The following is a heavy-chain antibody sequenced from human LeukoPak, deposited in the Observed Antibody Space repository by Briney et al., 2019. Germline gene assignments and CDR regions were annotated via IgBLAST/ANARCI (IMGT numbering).Heavy chain of an antibody. V-gene: IGHV4-30-2*01. D-gene: IGHD3-16*01. CDR3: ARSSLRGYVLANWFDP. Sequence: SETLSLTCTVSGGSISSGGYSWSWIRQPPGKGLEWIGYIYHSGSTYYNPSLKSRVTISVDRSKNQFSLKLSSVTAADTAVYYCARSSLRGYVLANWFDPWGQGTLVTVSS. CDR1: GGSISSGGYS. CDR2: IYHSGST. J-gene: IGHJ5*02.